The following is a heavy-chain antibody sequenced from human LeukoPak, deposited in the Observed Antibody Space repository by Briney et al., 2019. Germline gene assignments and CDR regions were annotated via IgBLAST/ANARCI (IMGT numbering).Heavy chain of an antibody. CDR3: ARDSSGSHYFDY. CDR2: IYSGGST. J-gene: IGHJ4*02. CDR1: GFTVSSNY. V-gene: IGHV3-66*02. Sequence: GGSLRLSCAASGFTVSSNYMSWVRQAPGKGLEWVSVIYSGGSTYYADSVKGRFTISRDNSKNTLYLQMNSLRAEDTAVYYCARDSSGSHYFDYWGQGTLVTVSS. D-gene: IGHD3-22*01.